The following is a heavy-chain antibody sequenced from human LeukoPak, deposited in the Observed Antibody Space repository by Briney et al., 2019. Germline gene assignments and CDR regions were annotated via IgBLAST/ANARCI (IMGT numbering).Heavy chain of an antibody. J-gene: IGHJ3*02. V-gene: IGHV4-59*01. CDR1: GGSISSYY. Sequence: SETLSLTCTVSGGSISSYYWSWIRQPPGKGLEWIGYIYYSGSTNYNPSLKSRVTISVDTSKNQFSPKLSSVTAADTAVYYCARAHYPGAFDIWGQGTMVTVSS. D-gene: IGHD3-10*01. CDR2: IYYSGST. CDR3: ARAHYPGAFDI.